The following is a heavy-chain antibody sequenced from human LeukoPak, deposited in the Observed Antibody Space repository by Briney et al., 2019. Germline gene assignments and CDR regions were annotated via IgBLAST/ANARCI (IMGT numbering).Heavy chain of an antibody. Sequence: GGSLRLSCAASGFTFSSYGMHWVRQAPGKGLEWVAVISYDGSNKYYADSVKGRFTISRDNSKNTLYLQMNSLRAEDTAVYYCAKVLGYGYNWNDKEFHYYYGMDVWGQGTTVTVSS. CDR3: AKVLGYGYNWNDKEFHYYYGMDV. D-gene: IGHD1-20*01. J-gene: IGHJ6*02. CDR1: GFTFSSYG. CDR2: ISYDGSNK. V-gene: IGHV3-30*18.